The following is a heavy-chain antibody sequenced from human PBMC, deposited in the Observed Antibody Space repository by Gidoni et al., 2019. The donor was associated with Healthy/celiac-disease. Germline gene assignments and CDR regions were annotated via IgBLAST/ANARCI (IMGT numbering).Heavy chain of an antibody. CDR1: GFTVSSTY. CDR2: IYSGGST. D-gene: IGHD2-2*01. J-gene: IGHJ4*02. V-gene: IGHV3-53*01. Sequence: AASGFTVSSTYMSWIRQAPGKGLEWVSVIYSGGSTYYADSVKGRFTISRDNSKNTLYLQMNSLRAEDTAVYYCARGYCSSTSCYGHFDYWGQGTLVTVSS. CDR3: ARGYCSSTSCYGHFDY.